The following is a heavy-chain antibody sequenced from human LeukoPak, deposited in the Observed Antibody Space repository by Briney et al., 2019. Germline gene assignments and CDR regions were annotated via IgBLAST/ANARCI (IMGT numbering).Heavy chain of an antibody. J-gene: IGHJ5*02. V-gene: IGHV4-39*07. Sequence: SETLSLTCTVSGGSISSSSYYWGWIRQPPGKGLEWIGSIYYSGSTYYYPSLKSRVTISVDTSKNQFSLKLSSVTAADTAVYYCARDLVYDFWSGYYDNWFDPWGQGTLVTVSS. CDR2: IYYSGST. D-gene: IGHD3-3*01. CDR3: ARDLVYDFWSGYYDNWFDP. CDR1: GGSISSSSYY.